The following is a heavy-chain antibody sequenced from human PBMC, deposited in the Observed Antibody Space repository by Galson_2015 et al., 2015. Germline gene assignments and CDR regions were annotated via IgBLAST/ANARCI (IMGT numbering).Heavy chain of an antibody. V-gene: IGHV3-9*01. CDR2: ISWNSGSI. J-gene: IGHJ3*02. CDR3: AKDYSSGWPGDAFEI. CDR1: GFTFDDYA. Sequence: SLRLSCAASGFTFDDYAMHWVRQAPGKGLEWVSGISWNSGSIGYADSVKGRFTISRDNAKNSLYLQMNSLRAEDTALYYCAKDYSSGWPGDAFEIWGQGTMVTVSS. D-gene: IGHD6-19*01.